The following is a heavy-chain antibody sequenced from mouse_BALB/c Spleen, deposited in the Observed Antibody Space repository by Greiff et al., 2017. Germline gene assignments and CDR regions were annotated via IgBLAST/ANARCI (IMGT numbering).Heavy chain of an antibody. V-gene: IGHV1-26*01. CDR1: SYTFTSYW. Sequence: EVQLQQPGSELVRPGASVKLSCKASSYTFTSYWMHWVKQSHGKNLEWIGLINPYNGGTSYNQKFKGKATLTVDKSSSTAYMELLSLTSEDSAVYYCAREPYDGYYEDYAMDYWGQGTSVTVSS. D-gene: IGHD2-3*01. CDR2: INPYNGGT. CDR3: AREPYDGYYEDYAMDY. J-gene: IGHJ4*01.